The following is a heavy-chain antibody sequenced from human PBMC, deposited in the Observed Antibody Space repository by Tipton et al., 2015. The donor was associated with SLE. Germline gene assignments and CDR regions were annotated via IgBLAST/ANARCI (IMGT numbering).Heavy chain of an antibody. CDR2: IRSKAYGGTT. J-gene: IGHJ4*02. D-gene: IGHD5-18*01. V-gene: IGHV3-49*03. CDR1: GFTFGDYA. CDR3: TREGIQLWCFDY. Sequence: SLRLSCTASGFTFGDYAMSWFRQAPGKGLEWVGFIRSKAYGGTTEYAASVKGRFTISRDDSKSIAYLQMNSLKTEDAAVYYCTREGIQLWCFDYWGQGTLVTVSS.